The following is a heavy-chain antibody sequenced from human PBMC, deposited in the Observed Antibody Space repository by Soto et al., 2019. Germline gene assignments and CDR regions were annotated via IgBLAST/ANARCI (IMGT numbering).Heavy chain of an antibody. J-gene: IGHJ5*02. CDR3: ARHFREHNWNYGNWFDP. CDR1: GGSISSSSYY. Sequence: SETLSLTCTVSGGSISSSSYYWGWIRQPPGKGLEWIGSIYYSGSTYYNPSLKSRVTISVDTSKNQFSLKLSSVTAADTAVYYCARHFREHNWNYGNWFDPWGQGTLVTVSS. V-gene: IGHV4-39*01. D-gene: IGHD1-7*01. CDR2: IYYSGST.